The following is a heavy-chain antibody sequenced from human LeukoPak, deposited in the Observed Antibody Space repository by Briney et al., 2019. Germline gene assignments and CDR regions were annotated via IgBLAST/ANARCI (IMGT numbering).Heavy chain of an antibody. D-gene: IGHD3-10*01. CDR1: GYTFSGTGWY. CDR2: IYPNNGAT. V-gene: IGHV1-2*02. J-gene: IGHJ4*02. Sequence: GDSVKVSCKASGYTFSGTGWYLYWLRQAPGQGLECMGWIYPNNGATRYAQKFQGRVAMTRDMSISIAYMELSRLRPDDTAVYYCARDGPAQMVDFDYWGQGTLVTVSS. CDR3: ARDGPAQMVDFDY.